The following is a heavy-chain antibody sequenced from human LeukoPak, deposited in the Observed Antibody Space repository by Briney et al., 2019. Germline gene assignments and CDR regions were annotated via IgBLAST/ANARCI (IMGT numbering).Heavy chain of an antibody. CDR3: AGIPATETFFDY. CDR1: GFTFSSYA. J-gene: IGHJ4*02. Sequence: GGSLRLSCAASGFTFSSYAMHWVRQAPGEGLVWVSRINIAENSISYADSVKGRFTISRDNAKNTLYLQMNSLRAEDTAVYYCAGIPATETFFDYWGQGTLVTVSS. V-gene: IGHV3-74*01. CDR2: INIAENSI. D-gene: IGHD2-2*01.